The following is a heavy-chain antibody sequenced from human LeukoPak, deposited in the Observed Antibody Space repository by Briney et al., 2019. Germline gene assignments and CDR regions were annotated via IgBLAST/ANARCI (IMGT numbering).Heavy chain of an antibody. CDR3: ARDHSSSWYSGYYYYYMDV. CDR2: IRYDGSNK. J-gene: IGHJ6*03. D-gene: IGHD6-13*01. CDR1: GFTFSSYG. V-gene: IGHV3-30*02. Sequence: GGSLRLSCAASGFTFSSYGMHWIRQAPGKGLEWVAFIRYDGSNKYYADSVKGRFTISRDNSKNTLYLQMNSLRAEDTAVYYCARDHSSSWYSGYYYYYMDVWGKGTTVTVSS.